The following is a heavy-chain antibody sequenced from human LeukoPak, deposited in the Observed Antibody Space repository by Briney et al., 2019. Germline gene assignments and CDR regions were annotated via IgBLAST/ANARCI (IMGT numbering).Heavy chain of an antibody. Sequence: GGSLRLSCAASGFTFSSYAMSWVRQAPGKGLEWVSAISGSGGSTYYADSVKGRFTISRDNSKNTLYLQMNSLRAEDTAVYYCAKDRILYCSSTSCYEFDYWGQGTLVTVSS. D-gene: IGHD2-2*01. J-gene: IGHJ4*02. CDR2: ISGSGGST. V-gene: IGHV3-23*01. CDR3: AKDRILYCSSTSCYEFDY. CDR1: GFTFSSYA.